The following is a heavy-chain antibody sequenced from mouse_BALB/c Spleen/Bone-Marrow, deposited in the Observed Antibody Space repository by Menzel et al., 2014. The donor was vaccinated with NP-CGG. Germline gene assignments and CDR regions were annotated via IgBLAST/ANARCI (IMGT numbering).Heavy chain of an antibody. J-gene: IGHJ4*01. V-gene: IGHV14-3*02. CDR3: ARYYYRTMDY. Sequence: EVQLQQSGAELVKPGASVKLSCTASGFNIKDTYMHWVKQRPEQGLEWIGRIDPANGNTKYDPKFQGRATVTADTSSSTAYLQLSSLTSEDTAAYYCARYYYRTMDYWGQGTSVTVSS. CDR1: GFNIKDTY. CDR2: IDPANGNT. D-gene: IGHD1-1*01.